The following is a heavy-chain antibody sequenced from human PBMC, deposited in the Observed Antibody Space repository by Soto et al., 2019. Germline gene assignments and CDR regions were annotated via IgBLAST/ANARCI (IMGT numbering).Heavy chain of an antibody. J-gene: IGHJ4*02. CDR2: ISVSGGST. CDR1: GFTFSSYA. Sequence: LRLSCAASGFTFSSYAMSCVRQAPGNGLGWVSAISVSGGSTYYADSVKGRFTISRDNSKNTLYLQMNSLRAEDTAVYYCARDPKTSGGQHWAFNYFDSWGQGTLVTVSS. CDR3: ARDPKTSGGQHWAFNYFDS. V-gene: IGHV3-23*01. D-gene: IGHD7-27*01.